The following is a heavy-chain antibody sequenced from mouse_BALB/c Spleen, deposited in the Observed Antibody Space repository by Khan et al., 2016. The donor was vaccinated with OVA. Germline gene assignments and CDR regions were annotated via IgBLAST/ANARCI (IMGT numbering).Heavy chain of an antibody. CDR2: ISDGGRYT. V-gene: IGHV5-4*02. J-gene: IGHJ3*01. Sequence: EVELVESGGGLVKPGGSLKLSCAASGFTFSDYYMYWVRQTPEKRLEWVATISDGGRYTYYPDSVKGRFTLSRDNAKNNLYLQMSSLKSEDTAMYYCARAGYGGFAYWGQGTLVTVSA. CDR3: ARAGYGGFAY. D-gene: IGHD1-1*02. CDR1: GFTFSDYY.